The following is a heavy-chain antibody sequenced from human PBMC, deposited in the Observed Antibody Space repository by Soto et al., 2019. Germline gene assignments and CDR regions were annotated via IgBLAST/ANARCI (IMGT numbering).Heavy chain of an antibody. J-gene: IGHJ4*02. Sequence: QVQLVQSGAEVKKPGSSVKVSCKASGGTFSSYAISWVRQAPGQGLEWMGGIIPIFGTAYYAQKFQGRVTITADKSTSTAYMELSSVRSEDTAWYYCARRRGDYYDSSGYYFDHWGQGTLVTVSS. CDR3: ARRRGDYYDSSGYYFDH. CDR1: GGTFSSYA. CDR2: IIPIFGTA. V-gene: IGHV1-69*06. D-gene: IGHD3-22*01.